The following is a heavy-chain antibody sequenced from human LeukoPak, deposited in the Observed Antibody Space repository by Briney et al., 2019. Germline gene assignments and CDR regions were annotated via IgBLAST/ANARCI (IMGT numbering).Heavy chain of an antibody. CDR3: AREIRRDGYNYFDY. V-gene: IGHV3-33*08. D-gene: IGHD5-24*01. J-gene: IGHJ4*02. Sequence: GGSLRLSCAASGFTFSSYGMHWVRQAPGKGLEWVAVIWYGGSNKYYADSVKGRFTISRDNSKNTLYLQMNSLRAEDTAVYYCAREIRRDGYNYFDYWGQGTLVTVSS. CDR2: IWYGGSNK. CDR1: GFTFSSYG.